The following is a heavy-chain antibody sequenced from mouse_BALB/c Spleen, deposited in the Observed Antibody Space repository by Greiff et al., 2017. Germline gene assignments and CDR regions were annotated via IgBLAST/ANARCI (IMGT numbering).Heavy chain of an antibody. D-gene: IGHD2-3*01. J-gene: IGHJ3*01. V-gene: IGHV1S56*01. CDR3: ARSRDGYYSWFAY. Sequence: QVQLQQSGPELVKPGALVKISCKASGYTFTSYDINWVQQRPGQGLEWIGWIYPGDGSTKYNEKFKGKATLTADKSSSTAYMQLSRLTSEDTAVYVCARSRDGYYSWFAYWGQGTLVTVSA. CDR1: GYTFTSYD. CDR2: IYPGDGST.